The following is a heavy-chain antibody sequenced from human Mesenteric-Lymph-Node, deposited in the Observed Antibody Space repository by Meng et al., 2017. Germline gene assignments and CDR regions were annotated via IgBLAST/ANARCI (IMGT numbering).Heavy chain of an antibody. Sequence: GESLKISCAASGFTFSSYSMHWVRQAPGKGLEWVSVMSYDESNKFYADSVNGRFTISRDNSKNTLYLQMNSLRVEDTAVYYCARDVPRGAADNGDAFDVWGQGTMVTVSS. V-gene: IGHV3-30*04. D-gene: IGHD6-13*01. CDR3: ARDVPRGAADNGDAFDV. CDR2: MSYDESNK. J-gene: IGHJ3*01. CDR1: GFTFSSYS.